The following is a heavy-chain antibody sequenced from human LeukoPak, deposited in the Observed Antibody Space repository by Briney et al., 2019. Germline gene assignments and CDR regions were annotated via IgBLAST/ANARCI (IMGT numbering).Heavy chain of an antibody. Sequence: SQTFSLTCAISGDSVSSGSVTWNWIRQSPSRGLEWLGRTFYRSKWYNDYAVSVKSRITINPDTSKNQFSLQLNSVTPEDTAVYYCARDDVGPTTGDNYYYGMDVWGQGTTVTVSS. D-gene: IGHD1-26*01. CDR1: GDSVSSGSVT. CDR3: ARDDVGPTTGDNYYYGMDV. J-gene: IGHJ6*02. V-gene: IGHV6-1*01. CDR2: TFYRSKWYN.